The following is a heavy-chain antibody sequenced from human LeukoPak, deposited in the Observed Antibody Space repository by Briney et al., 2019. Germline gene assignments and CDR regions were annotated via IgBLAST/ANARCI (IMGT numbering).Heavy chain of an antibody. J-gene: IGHJ4*02. Sequence: LSLTCTVSGGSISSGGYYWSWIRQAPGKGLEWVAVISYDGSNKYYADSVKGRFTISRDNSKNTLYLQMNSLRAEDTAVYYCARSVVVPAAIGYFDYWGQGTLVTVSS. V-gene: IGHV3-30-3*01. CDR3: ARSVVVPAAIGYFDY. D-gene: IGHD2-2*02. CDR1: GGSISSGG. CDR2: ISYDGSNK.